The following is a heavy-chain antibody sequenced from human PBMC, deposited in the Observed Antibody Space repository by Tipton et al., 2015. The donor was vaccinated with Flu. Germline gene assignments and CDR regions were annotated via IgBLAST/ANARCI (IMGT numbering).Heavy chain of an antibody. Sequence: TLSLTCTVSGDSISSGGYYWTWIRQRPGKGLEWIGYIYYSGLSLYNPPLKSRLTISVDKSKNQFSQRLNSVTAADTAVYYCAKGLGPWGKGTLVTVSS. CDR1: GDSISSGGYY. J-gene: IGHJ5*02. CDR3: AKGLGP. CDR2: IYYSGLS. V-gene: IGHV4-31*03.